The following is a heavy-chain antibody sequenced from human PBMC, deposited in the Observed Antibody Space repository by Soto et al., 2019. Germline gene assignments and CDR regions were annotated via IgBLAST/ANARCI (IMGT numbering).Heavy chain of an antibody. CDR1: GGSISSGDYY. D-gene: IGHD2-21*01. V-gene: IGHV4-31*03. CDR3: ARGLLAFAP. Sequence: QVQLQESGPGLVKPSQTLSLTCTVSGGSISSGDYYWSWIRQHPGKGLEWIANIYYSGSTYYNLSLKSRLTISVDTSNNQFSLTLRSVTAADTAVYYCARGLLAFAPWGQGTLVTVSS. J-gene: IGHJ5*02. CDR2: IYYSGST.